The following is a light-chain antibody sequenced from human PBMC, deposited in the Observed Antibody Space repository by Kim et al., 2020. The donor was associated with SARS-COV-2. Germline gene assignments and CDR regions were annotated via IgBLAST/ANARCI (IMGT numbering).Light chain of an antibody. V-gene: IGLV3-1*01. Sequence: SYELTKPPSVSVSPGQTASITCSGNNLGNKYVCWYQQKPGQSPMLVIYQDNKRPSGIPERISGSNSGNTATLTISGTQVMDEADYFCQASDSNTVVFGGGTQLTVL. CDR2: QDN. CDR1: NLGNKY. CDR3: QASDSNTVV. J-gene: IGLJ2*01.